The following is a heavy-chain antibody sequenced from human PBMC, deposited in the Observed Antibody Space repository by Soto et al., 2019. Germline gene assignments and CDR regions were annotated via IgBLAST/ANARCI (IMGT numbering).Heavy chain of an antibody. J-gene: IGHJ6*02. CDR2: IGHSGSA. CDR1: GGSFSGYY. D-gene: IGHD2-15*01. V-gene: IGHV4-34*01. Sequence: SEPLSLTRAVYGGSFSGYYWTWIRHPPGKGLEWVGEIGHSGSATYSPSLKSRVTISVDTSNNQFSLRLSSVTAADTAVYYCARGGNCIVSSCPLGSHYGMDVWGQGTTVTVSS. CDR3: ARGGNCIVSSCPLGSHYGMDV.